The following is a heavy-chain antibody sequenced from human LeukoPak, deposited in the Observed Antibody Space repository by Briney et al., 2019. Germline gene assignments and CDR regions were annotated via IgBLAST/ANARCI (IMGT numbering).Heavy chain of an antibody. CDR3: ARADFGYPFDY. D-gene: IGHD5-12*01. J-gene: IGHJ4*02. CDR2: ISSSSSYI. V-gene: IGHV3-21*01. Sequence: GGSLRLSCAASGFTFSSYSMNWVRQAPGKGLEWVSSISSSSSYIYYADSVKGRFTISRDNAKNSLYLQMNSLRAEDTAVYYCARADFGYPFDYWGQGTLFTVSS. CDR1: GFTFSSYS.